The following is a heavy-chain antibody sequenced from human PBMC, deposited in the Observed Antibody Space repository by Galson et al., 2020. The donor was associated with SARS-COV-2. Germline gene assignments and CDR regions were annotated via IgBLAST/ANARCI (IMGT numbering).Heavy chain of an antibody. V-gene: IGHV2-5*02. CDR3: ARSNPNYYGGNYYFDY. Sequence: KMSGPTLVKPTQTLTLTCTFSGFSLSTSGVGVGWIRQPPGKALEWLALIYWDDDKRYSPSLKSRLTITKDTSKNQVVLTMTNMDPVDTATYYCARSNPNYYGGNYYFDYWGQGTLVTVSS. CDR2: IYWDDDK. J-gene: IGHJ4*02. CDR1: GFSLSTSGVG. D-gene: IGHD3-10*01.